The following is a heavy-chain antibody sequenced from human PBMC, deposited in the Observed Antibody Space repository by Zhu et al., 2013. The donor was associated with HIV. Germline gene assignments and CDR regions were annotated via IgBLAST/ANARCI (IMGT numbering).Heavy chain of an antibody. D-gene: IGHD3-16*01. Sequence: QVQLVQSGAELKRPGASVKVSCKASGYVFTTYYIHWVRQAPGQGLEWMGLIAPTGSRTTYAQKFQGRVTMTRDTSTGTVYLEVNSLRSEDTAIYYCARRTVMSPYGFDIWGQGTMVTVSS. V-gene: IGHV1-46*01. CDR2: IAPTGSRT. J-gene: IGHJ3*02. CDR3: ARRTVMSPYGFDI. CDR1: GYVFTTYY.